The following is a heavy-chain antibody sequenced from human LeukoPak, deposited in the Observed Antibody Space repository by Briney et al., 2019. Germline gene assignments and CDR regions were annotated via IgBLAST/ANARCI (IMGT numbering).Heavy chain of an antibody. D-gene: IGHD7-27*01. Sequence: GRSLRLSCAASGFTFSRYGMHWVRQAPGKGLEWVAVIWYDGSTEYYADSVKGRFTISRDNSKNTLYLQMSSLGAEDTAVYYCARDGEGGQHLGDYWGQGTLVTVSS. J-gene: IGHJ4*02. CDR1: GFTFSRYG. CDR2: IWYDGSTE. V-gene: IGHV3-33*01. CDR3: ARDGEGGQHLGDY.